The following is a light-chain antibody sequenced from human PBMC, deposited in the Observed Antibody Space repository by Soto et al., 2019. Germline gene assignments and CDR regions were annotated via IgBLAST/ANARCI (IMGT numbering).Light chain of an antibody. CDR3: QQYNNWPPA. V-gene: IGKV3-15*01. CDR2: GAS. J-gene: IGKJ1*01. CDR1: QSVSSN. Sequence: EIVMTQSPATLSVSPGEKTTLSCRARQSVSSNLAWYQQKPGQAPRLLIYGASTRATGIPARFSGSGSGTEFTLTISSLQSEDFAVYYCQQYNNWPPAFGQGTKVDIK.